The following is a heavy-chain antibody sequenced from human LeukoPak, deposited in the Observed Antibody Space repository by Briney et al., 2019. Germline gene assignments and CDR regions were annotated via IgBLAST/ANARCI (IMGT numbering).Heavy chain of an antibody. CDR3: ARGTGYYVFDY. CDR2: INHSRST. Sequence: PSETLSLTCAVYGGSFSGYYWSWIRQPPGKGLEWIGEINHSRSTNYNPSLKSRVTISVDTSKNQFSLKLSSVTAADTAVYYCARGTGYYVFDYWGQGTLVTVSS. D-gene: IGHD1-26*01. V-gene: IGHV4-34*01. CDR1: GGSFSGYY. J-gene: IGHJ4*02.